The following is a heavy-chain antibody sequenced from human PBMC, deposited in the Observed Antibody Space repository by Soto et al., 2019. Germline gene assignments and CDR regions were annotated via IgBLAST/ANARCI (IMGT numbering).Heavy chain of an antibody. CDR3: ARQYCTGGSCYSGWFDS. D-gene: IGHD2-15*01. Sequence: GESMKISCNGSGYTFTTYWISWVRQEPGKGLEWMGRIDPSDSYTTYSPSSQGHVTISVDKSTTTAFLQWSSLRASDTAIYYCARQYCTGGSCYSGWFDSWGQGTLVTVSS. V-gene: IGHV5-10-1*01. CDR2: IDPSDSYT. J-gene: IGHJ5*01. CDR1: GYTFTTYW.